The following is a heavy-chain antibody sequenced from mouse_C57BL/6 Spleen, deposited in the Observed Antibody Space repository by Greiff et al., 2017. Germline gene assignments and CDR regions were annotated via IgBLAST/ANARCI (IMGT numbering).Heavy chain of an antibody. Sequence: QVQLKESGAELVRPGASVTLSCKASGYTFTDYEMHWVKQTPVHGLEWIGAIDPETGGTAYNQKFKGKAILTADKSSSTAYMELRSLTSEDSAVYYCTRWMIKDYWGQGTTLTVSS. V-gene: IGHV1-15*01. CDR1: GYTFTDYE. CDR3: TRWMIKDY. J-gene: IGHJ2*01. D-gene: IGHD2-4*01. CDR2: IDPETGGT.